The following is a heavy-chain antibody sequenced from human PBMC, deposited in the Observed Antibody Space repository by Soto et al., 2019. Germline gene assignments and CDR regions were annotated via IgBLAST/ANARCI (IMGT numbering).Heavy chain of an antibody. CDR3: ARQIYDSDTGPNFQYYFDS. D-gene: IGHD3-22*01. CDR1: GYSFADYW. CDR2: IDPSDSQT. Sequence: GASLKISCKGSGYSFADYWITWVRQKPGKGLEWMGRIDPSDSQTYYSPSFRGHVTISVTKSITTVFLQWSSLRASDTAMYYCARQIYDSDTGPNFQYYFDSWGQGTPVTVSS. V-gene: IGHV5-10-1*01. J-gene: IGHJ4*02.